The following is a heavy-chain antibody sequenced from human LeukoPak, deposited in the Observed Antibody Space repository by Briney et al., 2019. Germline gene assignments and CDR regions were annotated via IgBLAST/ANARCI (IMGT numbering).Heavy chain of an antibody. CDR3: AKDLRYSGSYLFDC. J-gene: IGHJ4*02. D-gene: IGHD1-26*01. CDR2: IGWNTGSI. CDR1: GFTFDDYA. Sequence: QPGGSLRLSCAASGFTFDDYAMRWVRQAPGKGPEWVSGIGWNTGSIDYADSVKGRFTISRDNAKNSLYLQMNSLRAEDTALYYCAKDLRYSGSYLFDCWGQGTLVTVSS. V-gene: IGHV3-9*01.